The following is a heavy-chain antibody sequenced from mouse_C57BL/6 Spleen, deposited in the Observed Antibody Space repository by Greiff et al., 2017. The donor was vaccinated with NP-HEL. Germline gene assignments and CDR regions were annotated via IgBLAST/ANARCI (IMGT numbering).Heavy chain of an antibody. CDR3: ARSRGDYFDY. CDR2: FHPYNDDT. J-gene: IGHJ2*01. CDR1: GYTFTTYS. V-gene: IGHV1-47*01. D-gene: IGHD1-1*01. Sequence: QVQLQQSGAELVKPGASVKMSCKASGYTFTTYSIEWLKQKHGQSLEWIGNFHPYNDDTKYNQKFKGKATLTVEKSSSTVYLELSRLTSDDAAVYYCARSRGDYFDYWGQGTTLTVSS.